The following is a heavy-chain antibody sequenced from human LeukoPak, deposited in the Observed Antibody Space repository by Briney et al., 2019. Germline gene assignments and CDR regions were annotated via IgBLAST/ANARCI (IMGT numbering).Heavy chain of an antibody. V-gene: IGHV4-59*12. CDR2: IYYSGST. CDR3: ARRGRFLEWSIGGVDY. CDR1: GGSISSYY. Sequence: SETLSLTCTVSGGSISSYYWSWIRQPPGKGLEWIGYIYYSGSTNYNPSLKSRVTISVDTSKNQFSLKLSSVTAADTAVYYCARRGRFLEWSIGGVDYWGEGRLVTVSS. J-gene: IGHJ4*02. D-gene: IGHD3-3*01.